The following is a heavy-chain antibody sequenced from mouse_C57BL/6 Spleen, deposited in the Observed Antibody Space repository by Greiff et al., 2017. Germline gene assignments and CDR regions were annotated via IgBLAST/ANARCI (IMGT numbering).Heavy chain of an antibody. J-gene: IGHJ4*01. Sequence: VQLQQSGAELVRPGASVKLSCKASGYTFTDYYINWVKQRPGQGLEWIARIYPGSGNTYYNEKFKGKATLTAEKSSSTAYMQLSSLTSEDSAVYFCARWGSTMITTVYYYAMDYWGQGTSVTVSS. V-gene: IGHV1-76*01. CDR1: GYTFTDYY. CDR2: IYPGSGNT. CDR3: ARWGSTMITTVYYYAMDY. D-gene: IGHD2-4*01.